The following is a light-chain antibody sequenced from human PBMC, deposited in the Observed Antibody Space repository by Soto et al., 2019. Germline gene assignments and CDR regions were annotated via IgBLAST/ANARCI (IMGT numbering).Light chain of an antibody. CDR1: SSDVGSYDY. CDR3: SSYASNRDVL. V-gene: IGLV2-14*03. J-gene: IGLJ2*01. CDR2: DVS. Sequence: QSALTQPGSVSGSLGQSITISCTGTSSDVGSYDYVSWYQQHPGKAPKLMIYDVSSRPSGVSNRFSGSNSGYTASLTISGLQAEDEADYYCSSYASNRDVLFGGGTKLTVL.